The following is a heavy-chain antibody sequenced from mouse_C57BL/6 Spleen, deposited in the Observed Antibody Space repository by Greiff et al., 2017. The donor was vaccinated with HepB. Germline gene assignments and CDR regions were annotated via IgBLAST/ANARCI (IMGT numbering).Heavy chain of an antibody. J-gene: IGHJ2*01. CDR1: GYTFTSYW. D-gene: IGHD1-1*01. CDR2: IDPSDSYT. Sequence: VKLQQPGAELVMPGASVKLSCKASGYTFTSYWMHWVKQRPGQGLEWIGEIDPSDSYTNYNQKFKGKSTLTVDKSSSTAYMQLSSLTSEDSAVYYCARGGYGSRFDYWGQGTTLTVSS. V-gene: IGHV1-69*01. CDR3: ARGGYGSRFDY.